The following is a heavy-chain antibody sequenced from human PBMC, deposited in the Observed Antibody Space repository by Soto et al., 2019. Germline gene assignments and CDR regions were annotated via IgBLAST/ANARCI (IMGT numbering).Heavy chain of an antibody. D-gene: IGHD4-4*01. CDR3: ARGSNAGLDY. CDR1: GYTFRAYS. V-gene: IGHV1-3*01. Sequence: QVQVVQSGAEVNKPGASVKVSCKASGYTFRAYSMNWVRQAPGQRLEWMGWINGVNGNTEYSQTFQDRVTITRDTSASIAYMELSSLRPEDTAVYYCARGSNAGLDYWGQGTLVTVSS. J-gene: IGHJ4*02. CDR2: INGVNGNT.